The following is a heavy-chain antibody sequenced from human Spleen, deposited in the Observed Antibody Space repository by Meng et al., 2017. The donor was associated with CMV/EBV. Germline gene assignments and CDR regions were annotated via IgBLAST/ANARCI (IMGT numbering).Heavy chain of an antibody. CDR3: ATDVATVGMRTEAFDI. D-gene: IGHD6-13*01. V-gene: IGHV1-2*02. CDR2: INPSSGGT. J-gene: IGHJ3*02. Sequence: GYGFTGYYLHWLRQAPGQGLEWMGWINPSSGGTKFSRNFQGRVSLTRDTSVSTGFMELSRLTNDDTAVYYCATDVATVGMRTEAFDIWGQGTMVTVSS. CDR1: GYGFTGYY.